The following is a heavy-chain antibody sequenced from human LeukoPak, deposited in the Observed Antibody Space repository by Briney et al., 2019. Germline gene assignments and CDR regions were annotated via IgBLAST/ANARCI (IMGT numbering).Heavy chain of an antibody. Sequence: PGGSLRLSCAASGFTFIDHYMDWVRQAPGKGLEWIGRIRNKANSYTTEYAASVKGRFTVSRDDSNNSLFLQMNSLESEDTAVYYCARRNSVTQGLDNWGQGTLVTVSS. V-gene: IGHV3-72*01. CDR2: IRNKANSYTT. D-gene: IGHD5/OR15-5a*01. CDR3: ARRNSVTQGLDN. CDR1: GFTFIDHY. J-gene: IGHJ4*02.